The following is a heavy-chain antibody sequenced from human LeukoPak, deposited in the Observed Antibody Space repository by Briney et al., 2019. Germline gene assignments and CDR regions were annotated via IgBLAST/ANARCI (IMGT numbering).Heavy chain of an antibody. J-gene: IGHJ6*02. D-gene: IGHD5-18*01. V-gene: IGHV4-34*01. CDR1: GGSFSGYY. CDR3: ARGPRVDTAMAYYYYYYGMDV. Sequence: SETLSLTCAVYGGSFSGYYWSWIRQPPGKGLEWIGEINHSGSTNYNPSLKSRVTISVDTSKNQFSLKLSSVTAADTAVYYCARGPRVDTAMAYYYYYYGMDVWGQGPATTVSS. CDR2: INHSGST.